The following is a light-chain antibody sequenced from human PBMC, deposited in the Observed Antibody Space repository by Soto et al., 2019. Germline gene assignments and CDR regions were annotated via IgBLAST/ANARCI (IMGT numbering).Light chain of an antibody. J-gene: IGLJ1*01. CDR3: AAWDDSLNGYV. CDR1: SSNIGSKT. Sequence: QSVLTQPPSASGTPGQRVTISCSGSSSNIGSKTVNWYQQLPGTAPKLLIYTNDQRPSGVPDRFSGSKSGTSASLAISGLQSEDEADYYCAAWDDSLNGYVFGPGTKLTVL. CDR2: TND. V-gene: IGLV1-44*01.